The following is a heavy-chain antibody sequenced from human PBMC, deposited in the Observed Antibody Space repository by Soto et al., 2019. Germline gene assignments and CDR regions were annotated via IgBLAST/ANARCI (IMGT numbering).Heavy chain of an antibody. Sequence: QVELQQWGAGLLKPSETLSLTCGVYGGSFRNYYWIWVRQPPGKGLEWIGEVNHSGEATYNPSLQSRPTISLDPSNNQFSLKMAFGTAADTAMYFFTRAGRFPRSWFDPWGQGTQVTVSS. V-gene: IGHV4-34*02. CDR3: TRAGRFPRSWFDP. CDR1: GGSFRNYY. CDR2: VNHSGEA. J-gene: IGHJ5*02. D-gene: IGHD3-10*01.